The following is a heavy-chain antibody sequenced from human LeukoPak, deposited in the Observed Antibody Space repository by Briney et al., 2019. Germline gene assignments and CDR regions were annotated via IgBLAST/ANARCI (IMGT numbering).Heavy chain of an antibody. CDR3: ARGGFYCSGGSCNLYYFDY. Sequence: SETLSLTCAVYGGSFSGYYWSWIRQPPGKGLEWIGEINHSGSTNYNPSLKSRVTISVDTSKNQFSLKLSSVTAADTAVYYCARGGFYCSGGSCNLYYFDYWGQGTLVTVSS. D-gene: IGHD2-15*01. CDR2: INHSGST. J-gene: IGHJ4*02. CDR1: GGSFSGYY. V-gene: IGHV4-34*01.